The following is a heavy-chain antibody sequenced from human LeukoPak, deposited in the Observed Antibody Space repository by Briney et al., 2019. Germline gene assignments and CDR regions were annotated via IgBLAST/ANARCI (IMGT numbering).Heavy chain of an antibody. Sequence: GGSLTLSCAASGLTFSIYGMTWVRHAPGKGREWVSSISGSGGNTYYGDSVKGRFTISRDNSKNTLYLQMNSLRAEDTAVYYCAKTSGHSWYPLDYWGQGTLVTVSS. V-gene: IGHV3-23*01. CDR2: ISGSGGNT. CDR3: AKTSGHSWYPLDY. J-gene: IGHJ4*02. D-gene: IGHD2-2*01. CDR1: GLTFSIYG.